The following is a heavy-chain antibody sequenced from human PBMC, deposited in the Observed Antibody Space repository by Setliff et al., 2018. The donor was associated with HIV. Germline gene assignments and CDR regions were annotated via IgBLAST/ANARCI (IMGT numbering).Heavy chain of an antibody. CDR3: AKGGGGPSDRFDH. J-gene: IGHJ4*02. Sequence: GGSLRLSCVASGFGFSNFAMHWVRQAPGEGLEWVSVISYDGSRISYADSVKGRFTISRDNSKNILYLQMDNLRAEDTAVYYCAKGGGGPSDRFDHWGQGTLVTVSS. V-gene: IGHV3-30*07. D-gene: IGHD1-26*01. CDR2: ISYDGSRI. CDR1: GFGFSNFA.